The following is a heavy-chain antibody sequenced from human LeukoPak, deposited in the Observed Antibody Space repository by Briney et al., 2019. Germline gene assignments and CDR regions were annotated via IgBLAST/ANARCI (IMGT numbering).Heavy chain of an antibody. Sequence: SETLSLTCTVSGGSISSHYWSWIRQPPGKGLEWIGYIYYSGSTNYNPSLKSRVTISVDTSKNQFSLKLSSVTAADTAVYYCARDILRHIVGAHTVRENYYYYYMDVWGKGTTVTVSS. V-gene: IGHV4-59*11. J-gene: IGHJ6*03. D-gene: IGHD1-26*01. CDR3: ARDILRHIVGAHTVRENYYYYYMDV. CDR1: GGSISSHY. CDR2: IYYSGST.